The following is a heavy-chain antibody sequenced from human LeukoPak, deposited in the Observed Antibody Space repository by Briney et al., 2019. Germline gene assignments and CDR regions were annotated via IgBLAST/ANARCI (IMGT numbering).Heavy chain of an antibody. J-gene: IGHJ4*02. Sequence: SETLSLTCTVSGYSISSGYYWGWIRQPPGKGLEWIGSIYHSGSTYYNPSLRDRVTMSIDRSKNQFSLRLTSVTAADTAVYYCARTFNHQFEYWGQGTLVTVSA. CDR2: IYHSGST. V-gene: IGHV4-38-2*02. CDR3: ARTFNHQFEY. CDR1: GYSISSGYY. D-gene: IGHD1-14*01.